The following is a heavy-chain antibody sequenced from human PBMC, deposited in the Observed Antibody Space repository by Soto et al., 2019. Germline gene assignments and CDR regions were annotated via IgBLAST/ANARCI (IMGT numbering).Heavy chain of an antibody. CDR1: GGSISSGDYY. Sequence: QVQLQESGPGLVKPSQTLSLTCTVSGGSISSGDYYWSWIRQPPGKGLAWIGYIYYSGSTYYNPSLKSRVTISVDTSKNQFSLKLSSVTAADTAVYYCARAECSGGSCYSGWFDPWGQGTLVTVSS. CDR3: ARAECSGGSCYSGWFDP. V-gene: IGHV4-30-4*01. D-gene: IGHD2-15*01. J-gene: IGHJ5*02. CDR2: IYYSGST.